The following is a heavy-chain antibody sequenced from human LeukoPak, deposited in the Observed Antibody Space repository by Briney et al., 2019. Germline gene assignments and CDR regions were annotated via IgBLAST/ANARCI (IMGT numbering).Heavy chain of an antibody. V-gene: IGHV1-24*01. Sequence: ASVKVSCKVSGYTLTELSMHWVRQAPGKGLEWMGGFDPEDGETIYAQKFQGRVTMTEDTSTDTAYMELSSLRSEDTAVYYCARGVTYCSTTSCYTVDYWGQGTLVTVSS. CDR2: FDPEDGET. J-gene: IGHJ4*02. CDR3: ARGVTYCSTTSCYTVDY. CDR1: GYTLTELS. D-gene: IGHD2-2*02.